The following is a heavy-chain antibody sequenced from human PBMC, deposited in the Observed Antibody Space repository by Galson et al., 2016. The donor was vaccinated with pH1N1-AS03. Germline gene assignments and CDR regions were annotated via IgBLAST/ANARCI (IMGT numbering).Heavy chain of an antibody. V-gene: IGHV3-53*01. J-gene: IGHJ4*02. CDR3: AREPWGSTQGEY. CDR2: IYGGGDT. CDR1: GGSMTSPDW. Sequence: ETLSLTCAVSGGSMTSPDWWTWVRQAPGKGLEWVSVIYGGGDTFYADSVKGRFTISRDNSKNTVYLQMNSLRVEDTAVYYCAREPWGSTQGEYWGQGTLVTVSS. D-gene: IGHD3-16*01.